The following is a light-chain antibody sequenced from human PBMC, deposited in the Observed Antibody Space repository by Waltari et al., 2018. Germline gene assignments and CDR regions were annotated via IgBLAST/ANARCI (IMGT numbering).Light chain of an antibody. Sequence: NFILTQPHSVSESPGKTVTISCTRSSGTIASNFVQWYQHRPGSAPTIVIYESNQRPSAVPDRFSGSIDSSSNSASLTISGLMIEDEADYYCQSYDSSNLGLYVFGTGTKVTVL. CDR3: QSYDSSNLGLYV. J-gene: IGLJ1*01. V-gene: IGLV6-57*04. CDR1: SGTIASNF. CDR2: ESN.